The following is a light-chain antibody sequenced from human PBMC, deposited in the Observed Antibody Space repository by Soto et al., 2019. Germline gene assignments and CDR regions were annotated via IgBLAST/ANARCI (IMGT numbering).Light chain of an antibody. V-gene: IGLV1-44*01. CDR2: NNN. J-gene: IGLJ1*01. Sequence: QSVLTQPPSASETPWQRVTISCSGSSSNIGINTVDWFQQLPGTAPKLLIYNNNQRPSGVPDRFSGSKSGTSASLAISGLQSEDESDYYCAAWDDSLNGYVFGTGTKLTVL. CDR1: SSNIGINT. CDR3: AAWDDSLNGYV.